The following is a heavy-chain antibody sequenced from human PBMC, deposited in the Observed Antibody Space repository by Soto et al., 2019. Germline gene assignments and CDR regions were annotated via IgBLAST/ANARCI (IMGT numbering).Heavy chain of an antibody. CDR3: ARSRALRYFDWLLNYYFDY. CDR1: GGSVSSGSYY. CDR2: IYYSGST. D-gene: IGHD3-9*01. V-gene: IGHV4-61*01. J-gene: IGHJ4*02. Sequence: SETLSLTCTVSGGSVSSGSYYWIWIRHPPGKGLEWIGYIYYSGSTNYNPSLKSRVTISVDTSKNQFSLKPSSVTAADTAVYYCARSRALRYFDWLLNYYFDYWGQGTLVTVSS.